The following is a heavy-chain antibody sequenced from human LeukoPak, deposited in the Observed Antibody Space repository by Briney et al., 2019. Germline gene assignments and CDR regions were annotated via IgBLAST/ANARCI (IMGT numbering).Heavy chain of an antibody. Sequence: ASVKVSYKASGGTFSSYAISWVRQAPGQGLEWMEGIIPIFGTASYAQKFQGRVTMTRDTSTSTVYMELSSLRSEDTAVYYRARETDYYDSSGLGALDAFDIWGQGTMVTVSS. J-gene: IGHJ3*02. D-gene: IGHD3-22*01. CDR1: GGTFSSYA. V-gene: IGHV1-69*05. CDR2: IIPIFGTA. CDR3: ARETDYYDSSGLGALDAFDI.